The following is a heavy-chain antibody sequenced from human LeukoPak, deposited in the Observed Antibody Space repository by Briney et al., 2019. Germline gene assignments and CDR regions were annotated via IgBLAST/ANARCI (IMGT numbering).Heavy chain of an antibody. CDR2: IWYDGSNK. V-gene: IGHV3-33*01. CDR3: ARDSGYSGYDDGY. J-gene: IGHJ4*02. CDR1: GFTFSSYC. Sequence: GRALRLSCAASGFTFSSYCMHRGRPAPGKGVGGGAVIWYDGSNKYYADSVKGRFTISRDNSKNTLYLQMNSLRAEDTAVYYCARDSGYSGYDDGYWGQGALVTVSS. D-gene: IGHD5-12*01.